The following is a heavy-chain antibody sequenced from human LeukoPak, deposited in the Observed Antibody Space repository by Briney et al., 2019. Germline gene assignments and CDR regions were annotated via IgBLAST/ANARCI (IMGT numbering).Heavy chain of an antibody. D-gene: IGHD2-2*01. Sequence: SETLSLTCTVSGGSISSYYWGWIRQPPGKGLEWIGYIYYSGSTNYNPSLKSRVTISVDTSKNQFSLKLSSVTAADTAVYYCARSGTRVPAAATYYYYYYMDVWGKGTTVTASS. CDR3: ARSGTRVPAAATYYYYYYMDV. CDR2: IYYSGST. V-gene: IGHV4-59*01. CDR1: GGSISSYY. J-gene: IGHJ6*03.